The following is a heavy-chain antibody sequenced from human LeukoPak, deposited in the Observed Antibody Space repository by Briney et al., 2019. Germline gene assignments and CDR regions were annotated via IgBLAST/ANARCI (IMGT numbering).Heavy chain of an antibody. CDR2: ISSSSSYT. D-gene: IGHD3-10*01. V-gene: IGHV3-21*05. J-gene: IGHJ3*02. CDR1: GFTFSTYN. Sequence: GGSLRLSCAASGFTFSTYNMNWVRQAPGKGLEWVSYISSSSSYTNYADSVKGRFTISRDNAKNSLYLQMNSLRAEDTAVYYCAREGSGTHGTFDIWGQGTMVTVSS. CDR3: AREGSGTHGTFDI.